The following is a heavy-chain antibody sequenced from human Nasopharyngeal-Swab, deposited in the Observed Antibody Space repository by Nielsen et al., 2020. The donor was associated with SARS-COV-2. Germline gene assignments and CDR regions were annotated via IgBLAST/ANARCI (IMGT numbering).Heavy chain of an antibody. D-gene: IGHD6-19*01. CDR1: GGSISSSSYY. V-gene: IGHV4-39*07. CDR2: IYHSGST. J-gene: IGHJ4*02. CDR3: ASRRSVAGTGSDY. Sequence: SETLSLTCTVSGGSISSSSYYWGWLRQPPGKGLEWIGRIYHSGSTYYNPSLKSRVTISVDTSKNKFSLKLSSVPAADTAVYYCASRRSVAGTGSDYWGQGTLVTVSS.